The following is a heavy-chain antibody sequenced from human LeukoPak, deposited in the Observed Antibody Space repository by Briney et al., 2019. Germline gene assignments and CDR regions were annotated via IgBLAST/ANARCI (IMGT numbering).Heavy chain of an antibody. CDR1: GGSISSYY. J-gene: IGHJ4*02. V-gene: IGHV4-59*01. Sequence: SETLSLTCTVSGGSISSYYWSWIRQPPGKGLEWIGYIYYSGSTNYNPSLKSRVTISVDTSKNQFSLKLSSVTAADTAVYYCAGAGGSYFDYWGQGTLVTVSS. CDR3: AGAGGSYFDY. CDR2: IYYSGST. D-gene: IGHD1-26*01.